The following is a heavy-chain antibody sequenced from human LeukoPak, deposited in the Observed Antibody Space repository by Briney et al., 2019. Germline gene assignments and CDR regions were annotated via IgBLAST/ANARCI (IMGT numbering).Heavy chain of an antibody. J-gene: IGHJ4*02. D-gene: IGHD5-12*01. Sequence: ASVKVSCKASGYTFTGYYMHWVRQAPGQGLEWMGWINPNSGGTNYAQKFQGRVTKTTDTSISTAYMELSRLRSDDTAVYYCARVPTHLSGYDVATFDYWGQGTLVTVSS. CDR2: INPNSGGT. V-gene: IGHV1-2*02. CDR3: ARVPTHLSGYDVATFDY. CDR1: GYTFTGYY.